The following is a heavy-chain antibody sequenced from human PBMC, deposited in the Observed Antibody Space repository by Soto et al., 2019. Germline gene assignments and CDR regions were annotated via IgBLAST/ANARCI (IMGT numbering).Heavy chain of an antibody. CDR1: GYTFSSYG. D-gene: IGHD3-3*01. CDR3: ARDSYPYDFSSWFDP. Sequence: GSVKVSFKGSGYTFSSYGNSWVRQAPGQGVEWMGWISAYNGNTNYAQKLQGRVTMTTDTSTSTAYMELRSLRSDDTAVYYCARDSYPYDFSSWFDPCCQGTLVTVSS. V-gene: IGHV1-18*01. J-gene: IGHJ5*02. CDR2: ISAYNGNT.